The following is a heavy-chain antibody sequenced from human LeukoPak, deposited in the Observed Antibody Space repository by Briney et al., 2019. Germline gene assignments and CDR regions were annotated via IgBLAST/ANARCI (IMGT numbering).Heavy chain of an antibody. Sequence: ASVKVSYKASGYTFTSYGISWVRQAPGQGLEWMGWISAYNGNTNYAQKLQGRVTMTTDTSTSTTYMELRSLRSDDTAVYYCARVGDYDYVWGSYRFIDYWGQGTLVTVSS. J-gene: IGHJ4*02. CDR2: ISAYNGNT. CDR3: ARVGDYDYVWGSYRFIDY. D-gene: IGHD3-16*02. V-gene: IGHV1-18*01. CDR1: GYTFTSYG.